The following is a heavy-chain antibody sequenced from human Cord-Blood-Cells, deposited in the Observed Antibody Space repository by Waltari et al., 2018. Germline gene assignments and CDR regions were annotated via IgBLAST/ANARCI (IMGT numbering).Heavy chain of an antibody. J-gene: IGHJ4*02. D-gene: IGHD3-9*01. CDR3: ARRDYDILTGYDY. CDR1: GGSFSGYY. V-gene: IGHV4-34*01. CDR2: INHSGST. Sequence: QVQLQQWGAGLLKPSETLSLTCAVYGGSFSGYYWSWIRQPPGKGLEWMGEINHSGSTNYNPSLKSRVTISVDTSKNQFSLKLSSVTAADTAVYYCARRDYDILTGYDYWGQGTLVTVSS.